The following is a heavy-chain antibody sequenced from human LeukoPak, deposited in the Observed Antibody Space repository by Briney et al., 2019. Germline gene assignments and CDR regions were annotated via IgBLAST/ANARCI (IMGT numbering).Heavy chain of an antibody. CDR2: IWYDGSNK. J-gene: IGHJ4*02. V-gene: IGHV3-33*06. Sequence: GGSLRLSCAASGFTFSSYGMHWVRQAPGKGLEWVAVIWYDGSNKYYADSVKGRFTISRDNSKNTLYLQMNSLRAEDTAVYYCAKDWGEGDDFFDYWGQGTLVTVSS. CDR1: GFTFSSYG. CDR3: AKDWGEGDDFFDY. D-gene: IGHD2-21*02.